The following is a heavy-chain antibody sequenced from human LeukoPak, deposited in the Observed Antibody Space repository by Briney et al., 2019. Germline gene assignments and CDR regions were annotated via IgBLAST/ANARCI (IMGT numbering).Heavy chain of an antibody. CDR3: ARTYYYDSSGYYHDAFDI. CDR1: GGSISSSNW. D-gene: IGHD3-22*01. CDR2: TYHSGST. Sequence: SGTLSLTCAVSGGSISSSNWWSWVRQPPGKGLEWIGETYHSGSTNYNPSLKSRVTISVDKSKNQFSLKLSSVTAADTAVYYCARTYYYDSSGYYHDAFDIWGQGTMVTVSS. V-gene: IGHV4-4*02. J-gene: IGHJ3*02.